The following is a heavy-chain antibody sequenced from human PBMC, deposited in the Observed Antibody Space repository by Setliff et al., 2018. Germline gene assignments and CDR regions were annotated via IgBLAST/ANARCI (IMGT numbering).Heavy chain of an antibody. CDR3: ARTCSGSGCYAGLES. V-gene: IGHV3-66*02. Sequence: GGSLRLSCVVSGLTVSNDFMGWVRQAPGKGLEWVSVIYNIGETRYADSVKGRFTISRDKSKNTLYLQMNSLRPEDTAVYYCARTCSGSGCYAGLESWGQGTPVTVSS. D-gene: IGHD2-15*01. CDR1: GLTVSNDF. J-gene: IGHJ4*02. CDR2: IYNIGET.